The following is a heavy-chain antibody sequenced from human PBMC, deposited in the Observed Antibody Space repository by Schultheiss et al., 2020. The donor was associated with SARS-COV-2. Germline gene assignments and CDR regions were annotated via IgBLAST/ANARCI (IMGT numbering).Heavy chain of an antibody. CDR1: GGSISSYY. V-gene: IGHV4-4*07. CDR2: IYTSGNT. J-gene: IGHJ4*02. D-gene: IGHD2/OR15-2a*01. Sequence: SQTLSLTCPVSGGSISSYYWNWIRQPAGQGLEWIGRIYTSGNTNYNPSLKSRVTMSVDTSKNQFSLRLTSVTAADTAVYYCAREIDRIAFDSWGQGTLVTVSS. CDR3: AREIDRIAFDS.